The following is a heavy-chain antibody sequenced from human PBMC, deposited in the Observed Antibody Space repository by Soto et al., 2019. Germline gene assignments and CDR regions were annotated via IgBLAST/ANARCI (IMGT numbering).Heavy chain of an antibody. Sequence: QVQLIESGGGAVQPGRSLRLSCAASGFTFSTYGMHWVRQAPGKGLEWVAFISSHGSNKYYVDSVKGRFTISRDNSKNTLYLQMNSLTTEDTAVYFCAKDILLWQSLGVDVWGQGTTVTVSS. J-gene: IGHJ6*02. V-gene: IGHV3-30*18. D-gene: IGHD6-19*01. CDR1: GFTFSTYG. CDR2: ISSHGSNK. CDR3: AKDILLWQSLGVDV.